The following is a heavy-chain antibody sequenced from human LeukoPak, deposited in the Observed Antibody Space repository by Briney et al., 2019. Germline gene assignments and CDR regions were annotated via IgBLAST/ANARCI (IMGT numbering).Heavy chain of an antibody. D-gene: IGHD3-16*01. CDR2: VSISSGTI. Sequence: GGSLRLSCAASGFTFSGHNMNWVRQAPGKGPERISFVSISSGTIYYADSVNGRFRISRDNAKSSLDLEMNSLRAEDTAVYYCARAMSTFGGVRNYFDSWGQGTLVTVSS. V-gene: IGHV3-48*04. CDR1: GFTFSGHN. CDR3: ARAMSTFGGVRNYFDS. J-gene: IGHJ4*02.